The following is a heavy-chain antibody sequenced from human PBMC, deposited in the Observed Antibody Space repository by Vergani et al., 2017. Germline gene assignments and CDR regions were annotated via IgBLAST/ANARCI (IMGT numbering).Heavy chain of an antibody. J-gene: IGHJ3*02. CDR2: IRSADTNT. CDR3: AREGVPDAFDI. D-gene: IGHD4/OR15-4a*01. V-gene: IGHV3-48*01. CDR1: GFTFTDYG. Sequence: AQLVESGGGVVQPGSSLRLSCAASGFTFTDYGMHWVRQAPGKGLEWVSAIRSADTNTYYADSVEGRFAISRDNAKTSLYLQMNSLRVEDTAVYYCAREGVPDAFDIWGQGTMVTVSS.